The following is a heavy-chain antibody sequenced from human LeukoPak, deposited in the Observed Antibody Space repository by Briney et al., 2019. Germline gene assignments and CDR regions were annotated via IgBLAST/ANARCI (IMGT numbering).Heavy chain of an antibody. J-gene: IGHJ3*02. CDR2: ISPNSGGT. Sequence: ASVKVSCKASGYTFTSYGISWVRQAPGQGLEWMGWISPNSGGTNYAQKFQGRVTMSRDTSISTAYMELSRLRSDDTAVYYCARDRVIVGPSDGFDIWGQGTMVTVSS. D-gene: IGHD3-22*01. V-gene: IGHV1-2*02. CDR3: ARDRVIVGPSDGFDI. CDR1: GYTFTSYG.